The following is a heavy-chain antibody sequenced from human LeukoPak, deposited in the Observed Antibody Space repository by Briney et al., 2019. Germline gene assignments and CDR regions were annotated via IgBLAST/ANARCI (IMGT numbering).Heavy chain of an antibody. CDR3: ARGPGDYYDSSGYYFDY. Sequence: PSETLSLTCAVSGGSISSGGYSWSWIRQPPGKGLEWIGYIYHSGSTYYNPSLKSRVTISVDRSKNQFSLKLSSVTAADTAVHYCARGPGDYYDSSGYYFDYWGQGTLVTVSS. V-gene: IGHV4-30-2*01. CDR1: GGSISSGGYS. D-gene: IGHD3-22*01. CDR2: IYHSGST. J-gene: IGHJ4*02.